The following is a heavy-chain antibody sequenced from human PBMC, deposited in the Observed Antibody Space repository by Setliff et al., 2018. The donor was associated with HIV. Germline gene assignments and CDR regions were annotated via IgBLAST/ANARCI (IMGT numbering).Heavy chain of an antibody. CDR2: IFYSGST. CDR1: GGSISSSIYY. V-gene: IGHV4-39*01. CDR3: ARLRGSSTWYTGNWFDP. Sequence: SETLSLTSTVSGGSISSSIYYWGWIRQPPGKGLEWIGNIFYSGSTYYNPSLKSRVTISVDTSKNQFSLRLSSVTAADTAVYYCARLRGSSTWYTGNWFDPWGQGTLVTVSS. J-gene: IGHJ5*02. D-gene: IGHD6-13*01.